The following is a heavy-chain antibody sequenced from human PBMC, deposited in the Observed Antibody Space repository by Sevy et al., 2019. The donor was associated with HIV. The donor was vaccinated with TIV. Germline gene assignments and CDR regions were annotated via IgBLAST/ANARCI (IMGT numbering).Heavy chain of an antibody. J-gene: IGHJ2*01. Sequence: GGSLRLSCAASELSVSNSYMSWVRQAPGKGLEWVSILYDGGRTYYADSVKGRFIISRDDSKNTLFLQMNSLRVEDTSIYYCARTYNRWYFDLWGRCTLVTVSS. V-gene: IGHV3-53*01. D-gene: IGHD1-1*01. CDR2: LYDGGRT. CDR1: ELSVSNSY. CDR3: ARTYNRWYFDL.